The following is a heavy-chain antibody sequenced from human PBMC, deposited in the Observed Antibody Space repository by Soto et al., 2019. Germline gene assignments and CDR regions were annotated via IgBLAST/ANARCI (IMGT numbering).Heavy chain of an antibody. CDR1: GGSFSGYY. D-gene: IGHD3-9*01. CDR3: ARRGSAILR. V-gene: IGHV4-34*01. J-gene: IGHJ3*01. CDR2: INHSGST. Sequence: QVQLQQWGAGLLKPSETLSLTCAVYGGSFSGYYWSWIRQPPGKGLEWIGEINHSGSTTYNPSLKSRVTISVDTYQNQFSLKLSSVTAADTAVYYCARRGSAILRWGQGTMVTVSS.